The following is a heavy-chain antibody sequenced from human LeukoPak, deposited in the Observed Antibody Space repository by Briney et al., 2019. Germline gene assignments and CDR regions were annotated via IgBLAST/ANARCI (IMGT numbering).Heavy chain of an antibody. V-gene: IGHV3-23*01. CDR3: AKEIDTSGYSPFDY. Sequence: GGSLRLSCAASGFTFSSYAMSWVRQAPGKGLEWVSDISGRGDRMDYADSMKGRFTISRDNSKNTLYLQVNSLRAEDTAVYYCAKEIDTSGYSPFDYWGQGTLVTVSS. D-gene: IGHD3-22*01. J-gene: IGHJ4*02. CDR1: GFTFSSYA. CDR2: ISGRGDRM.